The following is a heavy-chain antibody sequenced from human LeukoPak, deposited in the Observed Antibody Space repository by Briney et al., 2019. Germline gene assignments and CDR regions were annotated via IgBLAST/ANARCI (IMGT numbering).Heavy chain of an antibody. V-gene: IGHV4-34*01. Sequence: PSETLSLTCAVYGGSFSGYYWSWIRQPPGKGLEWIVEINHSGSTNYNPSLKSRVTISVDTYKKQFSLKLSCVTAAYTAVYYCASRDSYNWSYWGQGTLVTVSS. D-gene: IGHD5-24*01. J-gene: IGHJ4*02. CDR3: ASRDSYNWSY. CDR1: GGSFSGYY. CDR2: INHSGST.